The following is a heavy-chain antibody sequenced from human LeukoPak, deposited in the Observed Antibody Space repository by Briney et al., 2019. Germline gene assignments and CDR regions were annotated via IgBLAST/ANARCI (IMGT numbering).Heavy chain of an antibody. V-gene: IGHV4-61*02. CDR2: IYTSGST. D-gene: IGHD6-6*01. CDR3: ARWIAARQRYYYYYMDV. J-gene: IGHJ6*03. CDR1: GGSISSGSYY. Sequence: SQTLSLTCTVSGGSISSGSYYWSWIRQPARKGLEWIERIYTSGSTNYNPSLKSRVTISVDTSKNQFSLKLSSVTAADTAVYYCARWIAARQRYYYYYMDVWGKGTTVTVSS.